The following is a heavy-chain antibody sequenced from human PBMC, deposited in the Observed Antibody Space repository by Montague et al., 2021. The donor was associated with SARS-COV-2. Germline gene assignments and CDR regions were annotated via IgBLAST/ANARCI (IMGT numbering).Heavy chain of an antibody. D-gene: IGHD3-3*01. V-gene: IGHV4-38-2*02. CDR2: IYHSGST. CDR1: GYSISSGYY. Sequence: SETLSLTCTVSGYSISSGYYWGWTRQPSGKGLEWIGSIYHSGSTYYNPSLKSRVTISVDTSKNQFSLKLSSVTAADTAVYYCARDVRYYDFWSGRAQTSPDYWGQGTLVTVSS. CDR3: ARDVRYYDFWSGRAQTSPDY. J-gene: IGHJ4*02.